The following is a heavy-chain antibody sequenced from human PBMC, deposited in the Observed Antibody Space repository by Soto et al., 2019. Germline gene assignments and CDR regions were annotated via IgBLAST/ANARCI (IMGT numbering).Heavy chain of an antibody. CDR2: ISGSGGST. CDR1: GFTFSSYA. V-gene: IGHV3-23*01. CDR3: AKDRSAVAGGSYNWFDP. J-gene: IGHJ5*02. D-gene: IGHD6-19*01. Sequence: EVQLLESGGGLVQPGGSLRLSCAASGFTFSSYAMSWVRQAPGKGLEWVSAISGSGGSTYYADSVKGRFTISRDNSKNTLDLQMSSRRAEDTAVYYCAKDRSAVAGGSYNWFDPWGQGTLVTVSS.